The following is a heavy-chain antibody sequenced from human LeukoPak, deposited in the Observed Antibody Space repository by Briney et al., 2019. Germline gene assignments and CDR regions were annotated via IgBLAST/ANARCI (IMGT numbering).Heavy chain of an antibody. D-gene: IGHD3-22*01. J-gene: IGHJ4*02. CDR3: ARWGNYYDSSGYYARFDY. CDR1: GGSISSYY. CDR2: IYYSGST. Sequence: SETLSLTCTVSGGSISSYYWSWIRQPPGKGLEWIGYIYYSGSTNYNPSLKSRVTISVDTSKNQFSLKLSSVTAADTAVYYCARWGNYYDSSGYYARFDYWGQGTLVTVSS. V-gene: IGHV4-59*01.